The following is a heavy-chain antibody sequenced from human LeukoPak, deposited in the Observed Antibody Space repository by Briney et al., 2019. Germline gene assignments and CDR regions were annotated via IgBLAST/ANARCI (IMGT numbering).Heavy chain of an antibody. CDR3: TTAYYYDNSGYYPYYFDY. J-gene: IGHJ4*02. D-gene: IGHD3-22*01. CDR1: GFTFSNAW. V-gene: IGHV3-15*01. CDR2: IKSKTDGGTT. Sequence: GGSLRLSCAASGFTFSNAWMSWVRQAPGKGLEWVGRIKSKTDGGTTDYAAPVKGRFTISRDDSKNTLYLQMNGLKTEDTAVYYCTTAYYYDNSGYYPYYFDYWGQGTLVTVSS.